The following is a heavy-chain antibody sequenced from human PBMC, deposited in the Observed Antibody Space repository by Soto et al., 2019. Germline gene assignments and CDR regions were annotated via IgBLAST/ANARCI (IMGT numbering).Heavy chain of an antibody. J-gene: IGHJ6*03. V-gene: IGHV1-69*12. CDR1: GGTFSSYG. CDR3: ARYRYCSGGSCYYYNDV. CDR2: IIPMFGTA. Sequence: QVQLVQSGAEVKKPGSSVKVSCKAPGGTFSSYGITWVRQAPGQGLEWMGGIIPMFGTADYAQNFQGRVTITADESTSTTYMELTSLRSEDTAVYYCARYRYCSGGSCYYYNDVWGQGTTVTVSS. D-gene: IGHD2-15*01.